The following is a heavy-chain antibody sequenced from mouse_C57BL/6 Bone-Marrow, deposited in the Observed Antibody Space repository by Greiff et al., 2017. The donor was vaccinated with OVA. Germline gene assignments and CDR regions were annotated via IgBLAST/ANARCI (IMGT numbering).Heavy chain of an antibody. V-gene: IGHV1-69*01. Sequence: QVQLQQPGAELVMPGASVKLSCKASGYTFTSYWMHWVKQRPGQGLEWIGEIDPSDSYTNYNQKFKGKSTLTVDKSSSTAYMQLSSLTSEDSAVYYCARTARLDSSGLAWFAYWGQGTLVTVSA. CDR3: ARTARLDSSGLAWFAY. D-gene: IGHD3-2*02. CDR2: IDPSDSYT. CDR1: GYTFTSYW. J-gene: IGHJ3*01.